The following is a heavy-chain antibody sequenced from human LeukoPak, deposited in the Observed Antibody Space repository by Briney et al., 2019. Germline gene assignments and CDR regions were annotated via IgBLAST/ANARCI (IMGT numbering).Heavy chain of an antibody. CDR3: AREDYYDSSGYSFDY. CDR2: IYYSGST. Sequence: SETLSLTCTVSGGSISSYCWSWIRQPPGKGLEWIGYIYYSGSTNYNPSLKSRVTISVDTSKNQFSLKLSSVTAADTAVYYCAREDYYDSSGYSFDYWGQGTLVTVSS. D-gene: IGHD3-22*01. CDR1: GGSISSYC. V-gene: IGHV4-59*01. J-gene: IGHJ4*02.